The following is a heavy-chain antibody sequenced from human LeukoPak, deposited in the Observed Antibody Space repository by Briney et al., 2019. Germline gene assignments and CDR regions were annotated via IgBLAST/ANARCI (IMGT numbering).Heavy chain of an antibody. V-gene: IGHV3-23*01. J-gene: IGHJ4*02. CDR3: AKARGRDGYKDELDY. CDR2: ISGSGGST. CDR1: GFTFSSYA. Sequence: GGSLRLSCAASGFTFSSYAMSWVRQAPGKGLEWVSAISGSGGSTYYADSVKGRFTISRDNSKNTLYLQMNSLRAEDTAVYYCAKARGRDGYKDELDYWGQGTLVTVSS. D-gene: IGHD5-24*01.